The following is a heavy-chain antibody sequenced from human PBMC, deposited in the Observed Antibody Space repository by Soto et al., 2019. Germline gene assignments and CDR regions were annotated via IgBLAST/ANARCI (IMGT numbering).Heavy chain of an antibody. V-gene: IGHV3-30-3*01. CDR1: GFTFSSFA. CDR2: ISYDGSEK. CDR3: VRDLCSGGDCYSGH. D-gene: IGHD2-15*01. J-gene: IGHJ4*02. Sequence: QVQLVESGGGVVQPGTTLRLSCAASGFTFSSFAMHWVRQAPGKGLEWVAVISYDGSEKYYADSVKGRFTISRDNSKSTLWLQMNRLRSEDTAIYYCVRDLCSGGDCYSGHWGQGTLVSVSS.